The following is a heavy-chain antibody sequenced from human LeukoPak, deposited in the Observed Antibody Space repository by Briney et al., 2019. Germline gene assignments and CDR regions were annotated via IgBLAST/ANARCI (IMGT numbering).Heavy chain of an antibody. CDR3: AREILAPGKTHDY. CDR2: ISFNNVI. V-gene: IGHV3-21*01. Sequence: GGSLRLSCAASGFTFSSFSMNWVRQAPGKGLEWVSSISFNNVIFYAHSMRGRFTISRDNAKNTLFLQMSSLRAEDTAVYFCAREILAPGKTHDYWGQGPWSPSPQ. J-gene: IGHJ4*02. CDR1: GFTFSSFS.